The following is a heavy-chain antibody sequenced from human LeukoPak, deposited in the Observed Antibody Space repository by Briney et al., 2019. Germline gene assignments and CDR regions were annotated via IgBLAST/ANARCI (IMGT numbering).Heavy chain of an antibody. J-gene: IGHJ3*02. CDR1: GFTFSSFG. CDR3: AKDGVGSNDYHAFDK. CDR2: IWYHGNNE. V-gene: IGHV3-30*02. D-gene: IGHD4/OR15-4a*01. Sequence: GGSLRLSCTTSGFTFSSFGMHWVRQAPGKGLEWVAMIWYHGNNEYYADSMKGRFTISRDNSKNTLYLQMNSLRPEDTAVYYCAKDGVGSNDYHAFDKWGQGTVVTVAS.